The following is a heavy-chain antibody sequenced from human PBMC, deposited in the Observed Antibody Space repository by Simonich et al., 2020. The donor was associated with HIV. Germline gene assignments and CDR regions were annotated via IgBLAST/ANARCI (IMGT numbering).Heavy chain of an antibody. Sequence: QVQLQQWGAGLLKPSETLSLTCAVYGGSFSGYHWSWIRQPPGKGLEWIWEINHSGNTNYKSSLNSRATISVDKSKNQFSLKLSSVTAADTAIYYCARRDRELILYFDYWGQGNLVTVSS. D-gene: IGHD3-3*01. CDR3: ARRDRELILYFDY. V-gene: IGHV4-34*01. CDR1: GGSFSGYH. CDR2: INHSGNT. J-gene: IGHJ4*02.